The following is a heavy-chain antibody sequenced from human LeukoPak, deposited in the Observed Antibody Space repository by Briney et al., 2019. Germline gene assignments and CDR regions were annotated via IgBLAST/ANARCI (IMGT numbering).Heavy chain of an antibody. CDR2: IRSSSGT. CDR3: ARDAGNSGYGCDL. CDR1: GFTFSNAW. V-gene: IGHV3-48*01. D-gene: IGHD5-12*01. J-gene: IGHJ5*02. Sequence: PGGSLRLSCAASGFTFSNAWMNWVRQAPGKGLEWVSHIRSSSGTFYADSVKGRFTISRDNARNSLYLQMNNLRGEDTAIYYCARDAGNSGYGCDLWGQGTLVTVSS.